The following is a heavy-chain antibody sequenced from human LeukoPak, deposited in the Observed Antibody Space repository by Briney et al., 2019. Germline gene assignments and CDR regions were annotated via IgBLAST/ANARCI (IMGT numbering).Heavy chain of an antibody. D-gene: IGHD3-22*01. CDR3: AGPTTYYHHSSAGYAFDI. V-gene: IGHV4-39*01. J-gene: IGHJ3*02. Sequence: SETLSLTCTVSGGSISSTSYYWGWIRQPPGKGLQWIGTIYNSGTTYYNPSLKSRVTISVVTSKKQLSLMLNSVTAADTAVYFCAGPTTYYHHSSAGYAFDIWGQGTVVKVPS. CDR1: GGSISSTSYY. CDR2: IYNSGTT.